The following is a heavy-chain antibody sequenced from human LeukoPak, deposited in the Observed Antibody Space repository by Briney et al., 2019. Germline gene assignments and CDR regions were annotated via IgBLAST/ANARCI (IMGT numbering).Heavy chain of an antibody. CDR1: GGSIRSYY. D-gene: IGHD1-1*01. Sequence: PSETLSPTCTVSGGSIRSYYWSWIRQPPGKGLEWIGNIYYNGNTNYNPSLRSRVTISVDTSKNQFSLKLSSVTAADTAVYYCAREGGYPPYYMDVWGKGTTVTVSS. J-gene: IGHJ6*03. CDR3: AREGGYPPYYMDV. CDR2: IYYNGNT. V-gene: IGHV4-59*12.